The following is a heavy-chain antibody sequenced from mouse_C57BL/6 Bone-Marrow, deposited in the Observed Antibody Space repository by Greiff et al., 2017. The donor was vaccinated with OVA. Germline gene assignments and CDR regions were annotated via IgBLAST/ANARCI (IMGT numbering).Heavy chain of an antibody. CDR2: INPSTGGT. Sequence: VQLQQSGPELVKPGASVKISCKASGYSFTGYYMNWVKQSPEKSLEWIGEINPSTGGTTYNQKFKAKATLTVDKSSSTAYMQLESLTSEDSAVYYCARGGTTVGAYWGQGTLVTVSA. J-gene: IGHJ3*01. CDR3: ARGGTTVGAY. V-gene: IGHV1-42*01. D-gene: IGHD1-1*01. CDR1: GYSFTGYY.